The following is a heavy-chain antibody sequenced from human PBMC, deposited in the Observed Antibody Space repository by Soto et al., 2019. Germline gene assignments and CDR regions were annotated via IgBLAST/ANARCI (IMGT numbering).Heavy chain of an antibody. V-gene: IGHV3-23*01. D-gene: IGHD1-26*01. Sequence: PGGSLRLSCAASGFTFSSYAMSWVRQAPGKGLEWVSAISGSGGSTYYADSVKGRFTISRDNSKNTLYLQMDSLRAEDTAVYYCAKDPKRESGSYLFDYWGQGTLVTVSS. CDR3: AKDPKRESGSYLFDY. CDR1: GFTFSSYA. CDR2: ISGSGGST. J-gene: IGHJ4*02.